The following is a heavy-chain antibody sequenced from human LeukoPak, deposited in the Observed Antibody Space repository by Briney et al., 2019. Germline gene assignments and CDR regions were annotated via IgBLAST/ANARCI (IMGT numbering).Heavy chain of an antibody. D-gene: IGHD3-3*01. CDR1: GYSFTTDY. J-gene: IGHJ5*02. CDR3: ARLLRITIFGVVIYRYAEWFDP. CDR2: IYPDDSEI. Sequence: GESLKISCKASGYSFTTDYIGWVRQMPGKGLQWLGIIYPDDSEINYSPSFQGQVSMSVDKSITTAYLQWSSLKASDTAMYYCARLLRITIFGVVIYRYAEWFDPWGQGTLVTVSS. V-gene: IGHV5-51*01.